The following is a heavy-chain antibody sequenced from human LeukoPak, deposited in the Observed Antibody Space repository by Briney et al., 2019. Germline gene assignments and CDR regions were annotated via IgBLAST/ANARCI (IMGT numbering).Heavy chain of an antibody. CDR1: GGTFSSYA. D-gene: IGHD6-13*01. J-gene: IGHJ4*02. CDR2: IIPIFGTA. V-gene: IGHV1-69*05. CDR3: ARGPLIPGIAAAGYDY. Sequence: ASVKVSCKASGGTFSSYAISWVGQAPGQGLEWMGGIIPIFGTANYAQKFQGRVTITTDESMRTPDMELSSLRSDDTAVYYCARGPLIPGIAAAGYDYWGQGTLVTVSS.